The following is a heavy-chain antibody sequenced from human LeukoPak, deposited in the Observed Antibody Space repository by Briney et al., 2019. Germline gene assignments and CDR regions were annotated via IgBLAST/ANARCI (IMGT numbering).Heavy chain of an antibody. CDR1: GGSISSYY. J-gene: IGHJ6*02. D-gene: IGHD5-12*01. CDR2: IYYSGST. CDR3: ARDPGYSGYDSAAHYYYGMDV. Sequence: SETLPLTCTVSGGSISSYYWSWIRQPPGKGLEWIGYIYYSGSTNYNPSLKSRVTISVDTSKNQFSLKLSSVTAADTAVYYCARDPGYSGYDSAAHYYYGMDVWGQGTTVTVSS. V-gene: IGHV4-59*01.